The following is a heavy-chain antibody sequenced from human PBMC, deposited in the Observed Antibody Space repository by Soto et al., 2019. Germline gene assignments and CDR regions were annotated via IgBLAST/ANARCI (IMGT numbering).Heavy chain of an antibody. D-gene: IGHD4-17*01. CDR2: IYYSGST. CDR3: ARLATVTTYFDY. J-gene: IGHJ4*02. CDR1: GGSISSSSYY. V-gene: IGHV4-39*01. Sequence: PSETLSLTCTVSGGSISSSSYYWGWILQPPGKGLEWIGSIYYSGSTYYNPSLKSRVTISVDTSKNQFSLKLSSVTAADTAVYYCARLATVTTYFDYWGQGTLVTVSS.